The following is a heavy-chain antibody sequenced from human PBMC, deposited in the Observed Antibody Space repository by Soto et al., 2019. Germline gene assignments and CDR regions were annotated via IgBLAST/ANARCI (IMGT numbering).Heavy chain of an antibody. J-gene: IGHJ4*02. V-gene: IGHV1-46*03. D-gene: IGHD2-2*01. CDR2: INPSGGST. CDR1: GYTFTSYY. CDR3: ARDLSIVVVPAAEQRGLYYFDY. Sequence: QVQLVQSGAEVKKPGASVKVSCKASGYTFTSYYMHWVRQAPGQGLEWMGIINPSGGSTSYAQKFQGRVTMTRDTSTSTVYMELSSLRSEDTAVYYCARDLSIVVVPAAEQRGLYYFDYWGQGTLVTVSS.